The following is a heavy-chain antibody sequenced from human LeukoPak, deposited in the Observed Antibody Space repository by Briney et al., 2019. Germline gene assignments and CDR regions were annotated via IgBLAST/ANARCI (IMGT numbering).Heavy chain of an antibody. V-gene: IGHV3-33*01. J-gene: IGHJ4*02. Sequence: GRSLRLSCVVSGVSLSSHGIHWVRQAPGKGLEWVAFIWSDGSSEYYADSVKGRFTVSRDNSKNTVYLQINGLRVEDTAVYHCARDRGNDFLDYWGQGTPVTVSS. CDR2: IWSDGSSE. D-gene: IGHD1-1*01. CDR1: GVSLSSHG. CDR3: ARDRGNDFLDY.